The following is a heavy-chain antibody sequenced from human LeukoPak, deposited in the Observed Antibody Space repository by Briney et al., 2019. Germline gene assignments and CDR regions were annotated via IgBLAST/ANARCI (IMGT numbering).Heavy chain of an antibody. CDR2: ISSSSSYI. CDR3: ARDRIAVAGPEDAFDI. D-gene: IGHD6-19*01. Sequence: GGSLRLSCAASGFTFSSYSMNWVRQAPGKGLEWVSSISSSSSYIYYADSVKGRFTISRDNAKKSLYLQMNGLRAEDTDVYYCARDRIAVAGPEDAFDIWGQGTMVTVSS. V-gene: IGHV3-21*01. CDR1: GFTFSSYS. J-gene: IGHJ3*02.